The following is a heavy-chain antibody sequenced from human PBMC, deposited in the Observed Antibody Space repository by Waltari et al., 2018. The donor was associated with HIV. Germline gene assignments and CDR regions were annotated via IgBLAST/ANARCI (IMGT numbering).Heavy chain of an antibody. CDR2: IYHSGGT. CDR1: GFSITSGYY. D-gene: IGHD3-22*01. Sequence: QVQLQESGPGLVKPSETLSLTCTVSGFSITSGYYLGWIRQPPGKGLEWIGSIYHSGGTYYNPSLKSRVTISVDTSKNQFSLKLSSVTAADTAVYYCARDWRFEDTSDYYGGFWGQGTLVTVSS. CDR3: ARDWRFEDTSDYYGGF. J-gene: IGHJ4*02. V-gene: IGHV4-38-2*02.